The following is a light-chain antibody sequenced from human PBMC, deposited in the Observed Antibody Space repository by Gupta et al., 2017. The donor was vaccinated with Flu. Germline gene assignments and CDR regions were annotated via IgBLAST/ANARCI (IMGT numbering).Light chain of an antibody. CDR3: QSYDSSNAWV. CDR2: EDN. J-gene: IGLJ3*02. CDR1: GSIASND. V-gene: IGLV6-57*01. Sequence: GSIASNDVQWYQQRPGSSPTTVIYEDNQRPSGVPDRFSGSIDSSSNAASLTISGLKTEDEADYYCQSYDSSNAWVFGGGTKLTVL.